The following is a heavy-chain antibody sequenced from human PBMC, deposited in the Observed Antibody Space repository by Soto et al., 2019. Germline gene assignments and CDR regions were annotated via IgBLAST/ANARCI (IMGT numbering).Heavy chain of an antibody. V-gene: IGHV1-46*01. CDR2: INPSGGST. CDR3: ARVKRSVALYYYYGMDV. Sequence: ASLKVSCKASGYTFTSYYMHWVRQAPGQGLEWMGIINPSGGSTSYAQKFQGRVTMTRDTSTSTVYMELSSLRSEDTAVYYCARVKRSVALYYYYGMDVWGQGTTVTVSS. CDR1: GYTFTSYY. J-gene: IGHJ6*02. D-gene: IGHD6-19*01.